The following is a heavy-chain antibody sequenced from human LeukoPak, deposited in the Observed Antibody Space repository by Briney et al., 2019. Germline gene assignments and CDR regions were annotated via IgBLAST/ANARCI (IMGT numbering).Heavy chain of an antibody. CDR1: GFTFSSYA. D-gene: IGHD3-16*02. Sequence: GGSLRRSCAASGFTFSSYAMSWVRQAPGKGLEWVSAISGSGGSTYYADYVKGRFTISRDNSKNTLYLQMNSLRAEDTAVYYCAKGGPDDYVWGSYRSPQDYWGQGTLVTVSS. J-gene: IGHJ4*02. CDR2: ISGSGGST. V-gene: IGHV3-23*01. CDR3: AKGGPDDYVWGSYRSPQDY.